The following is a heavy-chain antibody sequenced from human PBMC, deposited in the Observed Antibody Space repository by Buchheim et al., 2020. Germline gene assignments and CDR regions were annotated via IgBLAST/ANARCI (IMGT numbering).Heavy chain of an antibody. CDR3: ARDLPVAGTGPYFQH. D-gene: IGHD6-19*01. V-gene: IGHV3-33*01. CDR2: IWYDGSNK. Sequence: QVQLVESGGGVVQPGRSLRLSCAASGFTFSSYGMHWVRQAPGKGLEWVAVIWYDGSNKYYADSVKGRLTISRDNSKNTLYLQMNSLRAEDTAVYYCARDLPVAGTGPYFQHWGQGTL. J-gene: IGHJ1*01. CDR1: GFTFSSYG.